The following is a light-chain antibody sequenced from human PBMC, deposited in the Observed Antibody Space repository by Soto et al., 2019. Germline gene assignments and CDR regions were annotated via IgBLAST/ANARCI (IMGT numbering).Light chain of an antibody. CDR3: RSYAGSSTPHVV. V-gene: IGLV2-23*01. CDR1: SSDVGSYNL. CDR2: EGS. Sequence: QSALTQPASVSGSPGQSITISCTGTSSDVGSYNLVSWYQQHPGKAPKLMIYEGSKRPSGVSNRFSGSKSGNTASLTISGLQAEDEAEYYCRSYAGSSTPHVVFGGGTKLTVL. J-gene: IGLJ2*01.